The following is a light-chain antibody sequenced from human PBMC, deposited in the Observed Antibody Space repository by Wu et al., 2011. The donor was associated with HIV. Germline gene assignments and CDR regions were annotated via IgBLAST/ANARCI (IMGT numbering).Light chain of an antibody. Sequence: ETVLTQSPATLSLSPGERGTLSCRASQSVSTNLAWYQQKPGQAPRLLMYDASSRATGIPARFSGSGSGTDFTLTISSLVPEDFAVYYCQHYGSSPYTFGQGDQVGDQT. CDR3: QHYGSSPYT. V-gene: IGKV3-20*01. J-gene: IGKJ2*01. CDR2: DAS. CDR1: QSVSTN.